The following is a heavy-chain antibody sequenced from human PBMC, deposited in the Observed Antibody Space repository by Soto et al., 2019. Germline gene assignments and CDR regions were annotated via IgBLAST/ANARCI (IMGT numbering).Heavy chain of an antibody. CDR2: IKQDGSEK. CDR3: ARGFGVGSSNL. Sequence: GVSLRLSCAASGFTFSSYWMSWVRQAPGKGLEWVANIKQDGSEKYYVDSVKGRFTISRDNAKNSLYLQMNSLRAEDTAVYYCARGFGVGSSNLWGQGTLVTVSS. D-gene: IGHD6-13*01. CDR1: GFTFSSYW. V-gene: IGHV3-7*01. J-gene: IGHJ5*02.